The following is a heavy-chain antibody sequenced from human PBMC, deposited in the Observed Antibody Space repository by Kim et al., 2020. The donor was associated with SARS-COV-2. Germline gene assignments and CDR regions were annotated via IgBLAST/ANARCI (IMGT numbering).Heavy chain of an antibody. CDR1: GGSISSGGYY. Sequence: SETLSLTCAVSGGSISSGGYYWNGIRQLPGKGLEWIGYLYYNGNISYNLPLKSRLIIAAATSKNHFSLNLSSLTAAATAVYSCARGGDRRTHGRVISLGYWGQGSLVTVSS. CDR2: LYYNGNI. J-gene: IGHJ4*02. D-gene: IGHD2-21*02. CDR3: ARGGDRRTHGRVISLGY. V-gene: IGHV4-31*11.